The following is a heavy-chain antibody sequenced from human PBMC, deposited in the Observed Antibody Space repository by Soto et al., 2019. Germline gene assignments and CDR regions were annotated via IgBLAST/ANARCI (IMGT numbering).Heavy chain of an antibody. CDR1: GGSISSNSYY. CDR2: IYYSETT. V-gene: IGHV4-39*01. CDR3: ARHKGGYYSGVDV. Sequence: QLQLQESGPGLVKPSETLSLTCTVSGGSISSNSYYWAWIRQPPGKGLEWIGNIYYSETTYYNPSIKSRVTIAVDRSKNQFSLKRSSVTAAATAVYYCARHKGGYYSGVDVWGQGTTVTVSS. D-gene: IGHD3-16*01. J-gene: IGHJ6*01.